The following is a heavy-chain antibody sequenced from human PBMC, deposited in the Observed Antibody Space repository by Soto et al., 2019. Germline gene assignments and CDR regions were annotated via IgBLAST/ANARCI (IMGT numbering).Heavy chain of an antibody. D-gene: IGHD5-12*01. CDR1: GGSISTYY. CDR3: ARSLLGTGYDLDWFDP. V-gene: IGHV4-59*01. CDR2: IYDTGRPNYNP. Sequence: QVQLQESGPGLVKPSETLSLTCTVSGGSISTYYWSWIRQPPGKGLEWIAYIYDTGRPNYNPNYNPPLKSRVTISVDASKNQFSLRLSSVTAADTAVYYCARSLLGTGYDLDWFDPWGQGTLVTVSS. J-gene: IGHJ5*02.